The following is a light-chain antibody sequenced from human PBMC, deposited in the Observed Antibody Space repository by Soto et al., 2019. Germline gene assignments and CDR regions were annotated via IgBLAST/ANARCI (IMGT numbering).Light chain of an antibody. CDR2: AAS. CDR1: QDISNY. CDR3: QQRNRYPLT. Sequence: DIQLTQSPSFLSASVGDRVTITCRASQDISNYLVWYQQKPWKAPKPLIYAASTLQSGVPSRFSGSGSGTEFTLTICSLQPEDFATYYCQQRNRYPLTFGPGNNVDIK. J-gene: IGKJ3*01. V-gene: IGKV1-9*01.